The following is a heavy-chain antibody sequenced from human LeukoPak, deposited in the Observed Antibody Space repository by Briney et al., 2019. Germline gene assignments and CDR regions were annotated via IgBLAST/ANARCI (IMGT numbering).Heavy chain of an antibody. D-gene: IGHD5-12*01. CDR1: GDSLNTYY. V-gene: IGHV4-59*12. J-gene: IGHJ4*02. CDR2: IYYSGHT. Sequence: SGTLSLTCAVSGDSLNTYYWNWIPETPGKGVEWSGYIYYSGHTHYNTSLKSRVTISVHTSKNKFSLSLRSLTAAPTALYFVATYKENKVATRGFDYWGQGTLVTVSS. CDR3: ATYKENKVATRGFDY.